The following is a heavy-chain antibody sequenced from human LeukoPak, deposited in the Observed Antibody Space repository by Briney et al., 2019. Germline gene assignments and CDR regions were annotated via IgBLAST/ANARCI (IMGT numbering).Heavy chain of an antibody. D-gene: IGHD3-10*01. CDR3: ARGAPGGYYQLKRAFDI. V-gene: IGHV4-34*01. Sequence: PSETLSLTCAVYGGSFSGYYWSWIRQPPGKGLEWIGEINHSGSTNYNPSLKSRVTISVDTSKNQFSLKLSSVTAADTAVYYCARGAPGGYYQLKRAFDIWGQGTMVTVSS. J-gene: IGHJ3*02. CDR2: INHSGST. CDR1: GGSFSGYY.